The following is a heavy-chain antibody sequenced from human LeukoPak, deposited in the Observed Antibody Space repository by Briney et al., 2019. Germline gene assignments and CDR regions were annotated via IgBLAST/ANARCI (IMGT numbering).Heavy chain of an antibody. V-gene: IGHV3-7*01. CDR2: IKQDGSEK. Sequence: GGSLRLSCAASGFTFSSYWMNWVRQAPGKGLEWVANIKQDGSEKYYVDSVKGRFTISRDNAKNSLYLQMNSLRAEDTAVYYCAREDCSSTSCYRPYYYGMDGWGQGTTVTVSS. D-gene: IGHD2-2*01. J-gene: IGHJ6*02. CDR3: AREDCSSTSCYRPYYYGMDG. CDR1: GFTFSSYW.